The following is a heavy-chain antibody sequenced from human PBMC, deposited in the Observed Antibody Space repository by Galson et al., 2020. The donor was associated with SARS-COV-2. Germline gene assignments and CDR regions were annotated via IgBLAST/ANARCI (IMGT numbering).Heavy chain of an antibody. CDR2: INYSGRT. CDR1: GGSFSDYS. V-gene: IGHV4-34*01. D-gene: IGHD2-2*02. CDR3: ARIPFDY. J-gene: IGHJ4*02. Sequence: SETLSLTCAVYGGSFSDYSWTWIRQPPGKGQEWIGEINYSGRTNYNPSPESRVTISLDTSKNQFSLKLSSVTAADTAMYYCARIPFDYWGRGVLVTVSS.